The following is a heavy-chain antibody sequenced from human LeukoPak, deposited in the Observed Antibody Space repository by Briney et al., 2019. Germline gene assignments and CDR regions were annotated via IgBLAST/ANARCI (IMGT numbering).Heavy chain of an antibody. Sequence: SETLSLTCTVSGGSISSGDYYWSWIRQPPGKGLEWIGYIYYSGSTYYNPSLKSRVTISVDTSKNQFSLKLSSVTAADTAVYYCARDLISDYYGSGSPPNAFDIWGQGTMVTVSS. CDR3: ARDLISDYYGSGSPPNAFDI. CDR2: IYYSGST. D-gene: IGHD3-10*01. CDR1: GGSISSGDYY. J-gene: IGHJ3*02. V-gene: IGHV4-30-4*08.